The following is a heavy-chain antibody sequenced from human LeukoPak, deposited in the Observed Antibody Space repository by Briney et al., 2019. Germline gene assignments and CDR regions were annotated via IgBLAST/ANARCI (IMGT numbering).Heavy chain of an antibody. CDR1: GGSISSGGYY. Sequence: PSETLSLTCTVSGGSISSGGYYWSWIRQHPEKGLEWIGYIYYSGSTYYNPSLKSRVTISVDTSKNQFSLKLSSVTAADTAVYYCARATTVTTSTLNYIDYWGQGTLVTVSS. CDR2: IYYSGST. J-gene: IGHJ4*02. D-gene: IGHD4-17*01. CDR3: ARATTVTTSTLNYIDY. V-gene: IGHV4-31*03.